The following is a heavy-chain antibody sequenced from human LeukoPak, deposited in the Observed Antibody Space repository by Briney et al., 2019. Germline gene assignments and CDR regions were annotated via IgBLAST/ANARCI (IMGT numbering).Heavy chain of an antibody. CDR2: IYDSGTT. Sequence: SETLSLTCTVSGGTISSYYWSWIRQPPGKGLEWIGCIYDSGTTHYNPSLKSRATISLDTSRNQFSLKLSSVTAADTAVYYCARDLGPSRGFDYWGRGTLVTVSS. D-gene: IGHD3-10*01. V-gene: IGHV4-59*01. CDR1: GGTISSYY. CDR3: ARDLGPSRGFDY. J-gene: IGHJ4*02.